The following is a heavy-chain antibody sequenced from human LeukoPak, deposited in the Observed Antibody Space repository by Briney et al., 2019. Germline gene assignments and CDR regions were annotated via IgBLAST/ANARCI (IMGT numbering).Heavy chain of an antibody. CDR3: ARAGYCSSTACLDY. CDR2: IWYDGSNK. J-gene: IGHJ4*02. V-gene: IGHV3-33*01. CDR1: GFTFSSHG. Sequence: PGRSLKLSCAASGFTFSSHGMHWVRQAPGKGLEWVAVIWYDGSNKYYADSVKGRFTISRDNSKNTLYLQMNSLRVEDTAVYYCARAGYCSSTACLDYWGQGTLVTVSS. D-gene: IGHD2-2*01.